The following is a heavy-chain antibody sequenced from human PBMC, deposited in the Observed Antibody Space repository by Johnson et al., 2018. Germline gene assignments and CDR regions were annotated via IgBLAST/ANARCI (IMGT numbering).Heavy chain of an antibody. CDR1: GFTFSSYA. Sequence: VQLVESGGGLVQPGGSLRLSCAASGFTFSSYAMSWVRQAPGKGLEWVSAISGSGGSTYYADSVKGRFTISRDNSENTLYRQMNSLRAEDTAVYYCAKGESSGWSPSGNFQHWGQGTLVTVSS. D-gene: IGHD6-19*01. J-gene: IGHJ1*01. CDR3: AKGESSGWSPSGNFQH. V-gene: IGHV3-23*04. CDR2: ISGSGGST.